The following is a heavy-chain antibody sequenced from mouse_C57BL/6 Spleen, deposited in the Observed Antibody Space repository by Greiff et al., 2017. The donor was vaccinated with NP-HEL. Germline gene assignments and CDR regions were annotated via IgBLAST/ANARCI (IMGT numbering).Heavy chain of an antibody. CDR2: IWSGGST. J-gene: IGHJ1*03. V-gene: IGHV2-2*01. Sequence: QVQLKQSGPGLVQPSQSLSITCTVSGFSLTSYGVHWVRQSPGKGLEWLGVIWSGGSTDYNAAFISRLSISKDNSKSQVFFKMNSLQADDTAIYYCARNGRDDGYYVGWYFDVWGTGTTVTVSS. CDR3: ARNGRDDGYYVGWYFDV. D-gene: IGHD2-3*01. CDR1: GFSLTSYG.